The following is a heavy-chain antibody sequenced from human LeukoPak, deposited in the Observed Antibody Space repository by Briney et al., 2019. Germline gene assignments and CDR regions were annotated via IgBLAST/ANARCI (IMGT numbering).Heavy chain of an antibody. CDR2: ISAYNGNT. CDR1: GYTFTSYG. D-gene: IGHD2-2*01. Sequence: ASVKVSCKASGYTFTSYGISWVRQAPGQGLEWMGWISAYNGNTNYAQKLQGRVTMTTDTPTSTAYMELRSLRSDDTAVYYCASSVAYCSSTSCYLIEYFQHWGQGTLVTVSS. J-gene: IGHJ1*01. V-gene: IGHV1-18*01. CDR3: ASSVAYCSSTSCYLIEYFQH.